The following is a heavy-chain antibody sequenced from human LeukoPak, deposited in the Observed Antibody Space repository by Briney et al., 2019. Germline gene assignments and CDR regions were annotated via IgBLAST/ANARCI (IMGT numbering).Heavy chain of an antibody. D-gene: IGHD6-13*01. V-gene: IGHV3-11*01. J-gene: IGHJ6*02. CDR2: ISSSGCTI. CDR1: GFTFSDYY. CDR3: ARDGSSPPLPYYYYGMDV. Sequence: PGGSLRLSCAASGFTFSDYYMSWIRQAPGKGLEWVSYISSSGCTIYYADSVKGRFTISRDNAKNSLYLQMNSLRAEDTAVYYCARDGSSPPLPYYYYGMDVWGQGTTVTVSS.